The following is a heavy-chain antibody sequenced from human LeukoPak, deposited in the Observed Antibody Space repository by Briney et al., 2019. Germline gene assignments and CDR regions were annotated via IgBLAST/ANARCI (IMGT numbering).Heavy chain of an antibody. CDR2: INHSGST. V-gene: IGHV4-34*01. D-gene: IGHD1-26*01. Sequence: PSETLSLTCAVYGGSFSGYYWSWIRQPPGKGLEWIGEINHSGSTNYNPSLKSRVTISVDTSKSQFSLSLSSVTAADTAVYYCARLEGPGAGADYWGQGALVTVSS. J-gene: IGHJ4*02. CDR1: GGSFSGYY. CDR3: ARLEGPGAGADY.